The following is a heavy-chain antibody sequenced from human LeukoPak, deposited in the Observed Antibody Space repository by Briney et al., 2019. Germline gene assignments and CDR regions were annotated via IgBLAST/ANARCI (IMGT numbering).Heavy chain of an antibody. V-gene: IGHV5-51*01. CDR3: ARRHPDIVVVPAAPDAFDI. J-gene: IGHJ3*02. Sequence: GESLKISCKGSGYSFTSYWIGWVRQMPGKGLEWMGIIYPGDSDTRYSPSFQGQVTISADKSISTAYLQWSSLKASDTAMYYCARRHPDIVVVPAAPDAFDIWGQGTMVTVSS. CDR2: IYPGDSDT. CDR1: GYSFTSYW. D-gene: IGHD2-2*01.